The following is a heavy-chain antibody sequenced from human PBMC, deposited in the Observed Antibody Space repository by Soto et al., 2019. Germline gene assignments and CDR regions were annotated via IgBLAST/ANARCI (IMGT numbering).Heavy chain of an antibody. J-gene: IGHJ3*01. CDR3: ARGGRGAFDL. CDR1: GFTFSYYW. CDR2: IHNDGSRT. D-gene: IGHD1-26*01. V-gene: IGHV3-74*03. Sequence: EVQLVESGGGLVQPGESLRLSCAASGFTFSYYWMHWVRQSPGKGLLWISHIHNDGSRTTYADSVKGRFTISRDNARNMVYLQMNNLRDEDTAVYYCARGGRGAFDLWGQGTAVTVSS.